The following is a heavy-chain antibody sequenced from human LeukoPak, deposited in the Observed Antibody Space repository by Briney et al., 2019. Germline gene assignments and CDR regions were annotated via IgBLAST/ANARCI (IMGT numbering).Heavy chain of an antibody. D-gene: IGHD3-22*01. Sequence: SVEVSCKASGGTFSSYAISWVRQAPGQGLEWMGGIIPIFGTANYAQKFQGRVTITTDESTSTAYMELSSLRSEDTAVYYCARGQTYYYDSSGYYLDYWGQGTLVTVSS. CDR2: IIPIFGTA. CDR3: ARGQTYYYDSSGYYLDY. J-gene: IGHJ4*02. CDR1: GGTFSSYA. V-gene: IGHV1-69*05.